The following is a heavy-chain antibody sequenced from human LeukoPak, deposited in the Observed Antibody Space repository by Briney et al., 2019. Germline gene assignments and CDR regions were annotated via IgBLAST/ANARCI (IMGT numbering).Heavy chain of an antibody. D-gene: IGHD3-10*01. Sequence: GGSLRLSCAASGFTFDDYAMHWVRQAPGKGLEWVSGITWNSGGTGYADSVKGRFTISRDNAKNSLYLQMNSLRAEDAAVYYCARDKKSGESSEIDYWGQGTLVTVSS. CDR2: ITWNSGGT. J-gene: IGHJ4*02. CDR1: GFTFDDYA. CDR3: ARDKKSGESSEIDY. V-gene: IGHV3-9*01.